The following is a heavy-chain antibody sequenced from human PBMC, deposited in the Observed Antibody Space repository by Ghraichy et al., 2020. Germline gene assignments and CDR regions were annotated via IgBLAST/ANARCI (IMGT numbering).Heavy chain of an antibody. CDR2: IYYSGST. V-gene: IGHV4-39*01. D-gene: IGHD1-26*01. J-gene: IGHJ5*02. CDR1: GGSIGSSSLY. CDR3: AKHTSGTPNWFDP. Sequence: SETLSLTCTVSGGSIGSSSLYWGWLRQPPGKGLEWIGSIYYSGSTFYNPSLKSRVTISADMSKNQFSLNLSSVTAADTAIYYCAKHTSGTPNWFDPWGQGTLVTVSS.